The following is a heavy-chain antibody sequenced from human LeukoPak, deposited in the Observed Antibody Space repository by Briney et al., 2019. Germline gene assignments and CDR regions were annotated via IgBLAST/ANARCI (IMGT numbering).Heavy chain of an antibody. D-gene: IGHD1-26*01. CDR3: AKDIELFMS. CDR2: LSHGGTRT. V-gene: IGHV3-23*01. Sequence: GGSLRLSCAASGFTFRNFAMSWVRQAPGKGLEWVSGLSHGGTRTFYAASVKGRFTISRDDSNSTLFLQMDNLRVEDAATYYCAKDIELFMSWGQGTLVIVSS. J-gene: IGHJ5*02. CDR1: GFTFRNFA.